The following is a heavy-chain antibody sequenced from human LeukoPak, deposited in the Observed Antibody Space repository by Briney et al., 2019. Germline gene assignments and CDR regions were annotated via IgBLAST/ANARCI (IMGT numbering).Heavy chain of an antibody. CDR2: ILGGAGST. Sequence: GGSLRLSCAASGFSFSGHGMSWVRQAPGKGLEWVSGILGGAGSTYYADSVKGRFTISRDNSKNTLYLQTNSLRAEDTALYYCVRDRDSTGYYDYWGQGTLVTVSS. V-gene: IGHV3-23*01. CDR1: GFSFSGHG. CDR3: VRDRDSTGYYDY. D-gene: IGHD3-22*01. J-gene: IGHJ4*02.